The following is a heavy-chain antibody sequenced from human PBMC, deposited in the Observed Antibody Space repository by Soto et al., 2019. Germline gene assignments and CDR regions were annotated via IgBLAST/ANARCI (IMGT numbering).Heavy chain of an antibody. V-gene: IGHV1-18*01. CDR2: ISAHNGNT. D-gene: IGHD1-1*01. CDR1: GYAFTTYG. Sequence: QVHLVQSGAEVKKPGASVKVSCKGSGYAFTTYGITWVRQAPGQGLEWMGWISAHNGNTNYAQKLQGRVTVTRDTSTCTAYMGLRSLRSDDTGVYYCARGRYGDYWGQGALVTVSS. J-gene: IGHJ4*02. CDR3: ARGRYGDY.